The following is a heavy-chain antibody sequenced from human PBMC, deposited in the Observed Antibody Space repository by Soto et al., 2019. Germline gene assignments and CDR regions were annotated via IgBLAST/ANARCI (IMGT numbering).Heavy chain of an antibody. Sequence: GGSLRLSCAASGFTFSRSWMSWVRQGPGKGLEWVAHIKYDGGETYYVDSVKGRFTISRDNPKTSLYLQMNSLRAEDTAVYYCANTPPGIAAAGKDNNDYWGQGTLVTVSS. V-gene: IGHV3-7*05. D-gene: IGHD6-13*01. J-gene: IGHJ4*02. CDR3: ANTPPGIAAAGKDNNDY. CDR1: GFTFSRSW. CDR2: IKYDGGET.